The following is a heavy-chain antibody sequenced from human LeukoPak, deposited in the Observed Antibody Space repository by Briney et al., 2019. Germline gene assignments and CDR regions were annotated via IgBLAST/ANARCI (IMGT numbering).Heavy chain of an antibody. CDR1: GGSVSSGSNY. V-gene: IGHV4-61*02. CDR3: ARSPLSSGGYNWFDP. Sequence: PSQTLSLTCTVSGGSVSSGSNYWSWIRQPAGKGLEWIGRIYTSGSTNYNPSLKSRVTISVDTSKNQFSLKLSSVTAADTAVYYCARSPLSSGGYNWFDPWGQGTLVTVSS. J-gene: IGHJ5*02. D-gene: IGHD6-6*01. CDR2: IYTSGST.